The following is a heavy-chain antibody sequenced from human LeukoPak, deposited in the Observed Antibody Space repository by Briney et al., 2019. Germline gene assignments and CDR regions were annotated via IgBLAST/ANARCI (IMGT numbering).Heavy chain of an antibody. Sequence: GASVKVSCKASGGTFSSYAISWVRQAPGQGLEWMGGIIPIFGTANYAQKFQGRVTITADESTSTAYMELSSLRSEDTAVYYCVRVFGGNIRHDAFDIWGQGTMVTVSS. J-gene: IGHJ3*02. CDR1: GGTFSSYA. D-gene: IGHD4-23*01. CDR2: IIPIFGTA. CDR3: VRVFGGNIRHDAFDI. V-gene: IGHV1-69*13.